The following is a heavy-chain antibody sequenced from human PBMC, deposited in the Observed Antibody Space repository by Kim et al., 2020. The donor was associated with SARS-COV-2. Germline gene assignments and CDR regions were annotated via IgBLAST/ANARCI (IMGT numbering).Heavy chain of an antibody. Sequence: SETLSLTCAVYGGSFSGYYWSWIRQPPGKGLEWIGEINHSGSTNYNPSLKSRVTISVDTSKNQFSLKLSSVTAADTAVYYCARVLRRFVVVPAAIRGWFDPWGQGTLVTVSS. V-gene: IGHV4-34*01. CDR2: INHSGST. CDR3: ARVLRRFVVVPAAIRGWFDP. J-gene: IGHJ5*02. D-gene: IGHD2-2*01. CDR1: GGSFSGYY.